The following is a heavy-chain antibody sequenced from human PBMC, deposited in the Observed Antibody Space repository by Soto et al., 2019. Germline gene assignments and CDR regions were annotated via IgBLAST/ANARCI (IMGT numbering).Heavy chain of an antibody. CDR1: GFTFSTYG. D-gene: IGHD2-21*02. V-gene: IGHV3-33*01. Sequence: QVQLVESGGGVVQPGRSLRLSCGASGFTFSTYGMYWVRQAPGKGLEWVAVIWYDGSSKYYADSVKGRFTISRDNSKNTLYLQMNSLRAEDTAVYYCARDRYPSPRTSVVTPFHYWGQGSLVTVSS. J-gene: IGHJ4*02. CDR3: ARDRYPSPRTSVVTPFHY. CDR2: IWYDGSSK.